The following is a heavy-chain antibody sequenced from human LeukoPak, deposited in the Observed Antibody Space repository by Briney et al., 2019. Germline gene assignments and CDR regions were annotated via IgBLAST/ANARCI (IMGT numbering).Heavy chain of an antibody. Sequence: GGSLRLSCAASGFTFSSYEMNWVRQAPGKGLEWVSYISSSGSTIYYADSVKGRFTISRDNAKNSLYLQMNSLRAEDTAVYYCARGVYDSSGYYFFDYWGQGTLVTASS. CDR2: ISSSGSTI. D-gene: IGHD3-22*01. J-gene: IGHJ4*02. V-gene: IGHV3-48*03. CDR1: GFTFSSYE. CDR3: ARGVYDSSGYYFFDY.